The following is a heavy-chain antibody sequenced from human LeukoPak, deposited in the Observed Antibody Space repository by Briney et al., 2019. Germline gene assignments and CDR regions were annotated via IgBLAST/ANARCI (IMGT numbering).Heavy chain of an antibody. CDR2: IFYPGGT. CDR1: GGSISNYY. V-gene: IGHV4-59*01. Sequence: PSETLSLTCTVSGGSISNYYWNWIRQPPGKGLEWIGYIFYPGGTNYNPSLKSRVTISVDTSKHQFSLMVTSVTVADTAMYFCALGRYYDIWGQGTLVTVSS. J-gene: IGHJ4*02. CDR3: ALGRYYDI. D-gene: IGHD3-22*01.